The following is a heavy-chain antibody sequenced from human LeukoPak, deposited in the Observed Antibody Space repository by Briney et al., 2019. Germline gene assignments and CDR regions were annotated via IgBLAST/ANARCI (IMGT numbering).Heavy chain of an antibody. CDR1: GGTFSSYA. D-gene: IGHD4-17*01. CDR2: INPRGDST. CDR3: GREMLSYGDCIDY. Sequence: ASVKVSCKASGGTFSSYAISWVRQAPGQGLEWMGVINPRGDSTTYAQKFQGRLTMTRDSSTSTIYMELSSLRSDDTAVYYCGREMLSYGDCIDYWGQGTLVTVSS. J-gene: IGHJ4*02. V-gene: IGHV1-46*01.